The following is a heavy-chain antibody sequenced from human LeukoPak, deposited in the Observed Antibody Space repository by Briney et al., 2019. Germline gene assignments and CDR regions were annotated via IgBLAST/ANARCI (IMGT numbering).Heavy chain of an antibody. CDR1: GGSISSSSYY. Sequence: SENLSLTCTVSGGSISSSSYYWGWIRQPPGKGLEWIGSIYYSGSTYYNPSLKSRVTISVDTSKNQFSLKLSSVTAADTAVYYCASPHPDYYGSGVFRLRPFVSGMDVWGQGTTVTVSS. CDR3: ASPHPDYYGSGVFRLRPFVSGMDV. V-gene: IGHV4-39*07. CDR2: IYYSGST. J-gene: IGHJ6*02. D-gene: IGHD3-10*01.